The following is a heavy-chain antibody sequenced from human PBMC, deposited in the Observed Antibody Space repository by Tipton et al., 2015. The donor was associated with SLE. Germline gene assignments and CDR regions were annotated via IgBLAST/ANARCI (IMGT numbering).Heavy chain of an antibody. J-gene: IGHJ4*02. D-gene: IGHD3/OR15-3a*01. V-gene: IGHV4-39*07. Sequence: TLSLTCSVSGGSISNDNYYWGWIRQPPGKGLEWIGNINYSGTNYFNPSLKSRVTISVHTSKIQFFLRLSSVTAADTAIYYCTRDVEFSTVSIFGLVPWGQGLQVTVSS. CDR2: INYSGTN. CDR3: TRDVEFSTVSIFGLVP. CDR1: GGSISNDNYY.